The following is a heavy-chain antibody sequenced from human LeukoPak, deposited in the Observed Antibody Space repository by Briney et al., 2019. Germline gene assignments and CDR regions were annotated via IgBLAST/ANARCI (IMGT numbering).Heavy chain of an antibody. CDR3: ARDRTTVTVFDY. V-gene: IGHV3-74*01. J-gene: IGHJ4*02. Sequence: PGGSLRLSCAASGFTFDDYGMSWVRQAPGKGLEWVSRIKTDGTITSYADSVEGRFTISRDNAKNTLYLQMNSLRAEDTAVYYCARDRTTVTVFDYWGQGILVTVSS. CDR1: GFTFDDYG. CDR2: IKTDGTIT. D-gene: IGHD4-17*01.